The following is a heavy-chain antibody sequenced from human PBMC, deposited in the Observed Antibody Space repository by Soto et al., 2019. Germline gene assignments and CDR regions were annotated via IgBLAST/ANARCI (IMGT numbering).Heavy chain of an antibody. CDR3: ARFYYYDSSGYSDY. CDR2: IYYSGST. V-gene: IGHV4-31*03. J-gene: IGHJ4*02. Sequence: SETLSLTCTVSGGSISSGGYYWSWIRQHPGKGLEWIGYIYYSGSTYYNPSLKSRVTISVDTSKNQFSLKLSSVTAADTAVYYCARFYYYDSSGYSDYWGQGTLVTVSS. D-gene: IGHD3-22*01. CDR1: GGSISSGGYY.